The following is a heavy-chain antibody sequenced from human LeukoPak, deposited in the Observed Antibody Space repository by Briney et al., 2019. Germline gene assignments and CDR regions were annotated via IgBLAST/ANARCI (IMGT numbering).Heavy chain of an antibody. V-gene: IGHV1-2*06. CDR2: INPNSGGT. CDR1: GYTFTGYY. D-gene: IGHD1-26*01. Sequence: GASVKVSCKASGYTFTGYYMHWVRQAPGQGLEWMGRINPNSGGTNYAQKLQGRVTMTTDTSTSTAYMELRSLRSDDTAVYYCARDTKSSGSYPPIWYYYYGMDVWGQGTTVTVSS. CDR3: ARDTKSSGSYPPIWYYYYGMDV. J-gene: IGHJ6*02.